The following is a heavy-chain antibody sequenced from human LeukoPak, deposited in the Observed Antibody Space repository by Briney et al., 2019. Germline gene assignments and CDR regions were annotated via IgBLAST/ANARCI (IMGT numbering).Heavy chain of an antibody. Sequence: GGSLRLSCAASAFTVSSNYMSWVRQAPGKGLEWVSVVFSGGTTYYADSVKGRFTISRDNSKNTLYLQMNSLRAEDTAVYYCAREGITGTTSPYFDYWGQGTLVTVSS. D-gene: IGHD1-20*01. V-gene: IGHV3-53*01. CDR2: VFSGGTT. CDR1: AFTVSSNY. CDR3: AREGITGTTSPYFDY. J-gene: IGHJ4*02.